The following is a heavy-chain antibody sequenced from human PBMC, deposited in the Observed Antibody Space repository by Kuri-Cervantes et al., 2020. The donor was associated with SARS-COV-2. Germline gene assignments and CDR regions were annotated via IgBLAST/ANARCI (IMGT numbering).Heavy chain of an antibody. J-gene: IGHJ4*02. Sequence: GESLKISCAASGFTFSSYAMSWVRQAPGKGLEWVSAISGSGGSTYYADSVKGRFTISRDNSKNTLYLQMNSLRAEDTAVYYCAKSLYMTTVTTGVDYWGQGTLVTVSS. CDR1: GFTFSSYA. CDR2: ISGSGGST. V-gene: IGHV3-23*01. CDR3: AKSLYMTTVTTGVDY. D-gene: IGHD4-17*01.